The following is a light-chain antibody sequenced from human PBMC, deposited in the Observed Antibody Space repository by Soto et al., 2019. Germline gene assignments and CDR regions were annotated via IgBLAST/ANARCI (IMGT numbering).Light chain of an antibody. CDR3: QQYGSSPQT. CDR2: DAS. CDR1: QNISIY. V-gene: IGKV3-11*01. J-gene: IGKJ1*01. Sequence: IVLTQSPATLSLSPGERATLSCRASQNISIYLAWYQQKPGQAPRLLIYDASNRATGIPARFSGSGSGTDFTLTISSLEPEDFAVYYCQQYGSSPQTFGQGTKVEIK.